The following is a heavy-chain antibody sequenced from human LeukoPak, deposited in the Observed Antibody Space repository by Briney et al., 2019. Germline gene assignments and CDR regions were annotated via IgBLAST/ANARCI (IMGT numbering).Heavy chain of an antibody. CDR3: AREELRILNWFDP. V-gene: IGHV4-39*07. J-gene: IGHJ5*02. Sequence: SETLSLTCTVSGGSISSSSYYWGWIRQPPGKGLEWIGSIYYSGSTYYNPSLKSRVTISVDTSKNQFSLKLSSVTAADTAVYYCAREELRILNWFDPWGQGTLVTVSS. CDR1: GGSISSSSYY. CDR2: IYYSGST. D-gene: IGHD1-7*01.